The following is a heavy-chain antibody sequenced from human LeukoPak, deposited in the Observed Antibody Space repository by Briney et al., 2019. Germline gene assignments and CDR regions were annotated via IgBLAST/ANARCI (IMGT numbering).Heavy chain of an antibody. Sequence: GASVKVSCKASGYTFTAYYMHWVRQAPGQGLEWMAWLNPNSGTTNFAQQFQGRVTVTWDTSIGTAYMELSRLRSDDTAVYYCARERESSGPSSLDPWGQGTLVTVSS. V-gene: IGHV1-2*02. J-gene: IGHJ5*02. CDR1: GYTFTAYY. CDR3: ARERESSGPSSLDP. CDR2: LNPNSGTT. D-gene: IGHD3-22*01.